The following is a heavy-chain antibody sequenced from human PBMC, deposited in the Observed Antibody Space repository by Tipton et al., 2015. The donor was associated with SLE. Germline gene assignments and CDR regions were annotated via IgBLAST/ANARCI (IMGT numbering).Heavy chain of an antibody. CDR2: IYTSGST. J-gene: IGHJ5*02. CDR1: GGSISSYY. Sequence: TLSLTCTVSGGSISSYYWNWIRQPPGKGLEWIGGIYTSGSTNYSPSFESRVTISLDTSKNQLSLNLTSVTAADTAVYYCARDVGTLRWFDPWGQGTQVTVSS. V-gene: IGHV4-4*08. D-gene: IGHD3-10*01. CDR3: ARDVGTLRWFDP.